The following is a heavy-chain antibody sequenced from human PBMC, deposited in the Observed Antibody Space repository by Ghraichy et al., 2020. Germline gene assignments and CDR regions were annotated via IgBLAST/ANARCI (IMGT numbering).Heavy chain of an antibody. CDR2: IYYSGAT. D-gene: IGHD6-19*01. J-gene: IGHJ2*01. Sequence: WGSLRLSCTVSGGSISSSSYYWGWLRQPPGKGLVWIGSIYYSGATYHNPSLKSRVIISVDTSKNQFSLKLRAVTAADTAVYFCARHPGAGWYFDLWGRGTLVTVSS. CDR3: ARHPGAGWYFDL. CDR1: GGSISSSSYY. V-gene: IGHV4-39*01.